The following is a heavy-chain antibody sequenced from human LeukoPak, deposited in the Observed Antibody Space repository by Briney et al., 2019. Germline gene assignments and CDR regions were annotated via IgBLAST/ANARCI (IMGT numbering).Heavy chain of an antibody. CDR2: INHSGST. Sequence: SETLSLTCAVYGGSFSGYYWSWIRQPPGKGLEWIGEINHSGSTNYNPSLKSRVTISVDTSKNQFSLKLSSVTAADTAVYYCARGSPPTIFGVVIIWKGAHRRGRAFDIWGQGTMVTVSS. D-gene: IGHD3-3*01. CDR1: GGSFSGYY. V-gene: IGHV4-34*01. J-gene: IGHJ3*02. CDR3: ARGSPPTIFGVVIIWKGAHRRGRAFDI.